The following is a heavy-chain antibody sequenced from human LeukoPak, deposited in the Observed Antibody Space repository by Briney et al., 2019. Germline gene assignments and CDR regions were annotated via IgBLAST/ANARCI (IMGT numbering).Heavy chain of an antibody. CDR3: ARPVQQLVGAFDI. D-gene: IGHD6-13*01. V-gene: IGHV4-59*08. CDR1: GGSISSYY. Sequence: ETLSLTCTVSGGSISSYYWSWIRQPPGKGLEWIGYIYYSGSTNYNPSLKSRVTISVDTSKNQFSLKLSSVTAADTAVYYCARPVQQLVGAFDIWGQGTMVTVSS. CDR2: IYYSGST. J-gene: IGHJ3*02.